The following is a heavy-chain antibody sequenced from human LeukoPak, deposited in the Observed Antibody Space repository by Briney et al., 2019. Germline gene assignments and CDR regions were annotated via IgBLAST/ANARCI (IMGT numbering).Heavy chain of an antibody. V-gene: IGHV4-38-2*02. CDR3: ARVSHYYGSGSYSYYYMDV. Sequence: PSETLSLTCTVSGYSISSGYYWGWIRPPPGKGQEWIGIIYHSGSTYYNPSLKSRVTISVDTSKNQFSLKLSSVTAADTAVYYCARVSHYYGSGSYSYYYMDVWGKGTTVTVSS. CDR1: GYSISSGYY. CDR2: IYHSGST. D-gene: IGHD3-10*01. J-gene: IGHJ6*03.